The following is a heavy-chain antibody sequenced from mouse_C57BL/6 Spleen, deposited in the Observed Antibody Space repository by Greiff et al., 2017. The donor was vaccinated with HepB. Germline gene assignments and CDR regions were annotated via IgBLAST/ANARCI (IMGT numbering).Heavy chain of an antibody. D-gene: IGHD4-1*01. CDR2: IYPGDGDT. Sequence: QVQLQQSGPELVKPGASVKISCKASGYAFSSSWMNWVKQRPGKGLEWIGRIYPGDGDTNYNGKFKGKATLTADKSSSTAYMQLSSLTSEDSAVYFCARSDWDVEYYYAMDYWGQGTSVTVSS. CDR3: ARSDWDVEYYYAMDY. CDR1: GYAFSSSW. J-gene: IGHJ4*01. V-gene: IGHV1-82*01.